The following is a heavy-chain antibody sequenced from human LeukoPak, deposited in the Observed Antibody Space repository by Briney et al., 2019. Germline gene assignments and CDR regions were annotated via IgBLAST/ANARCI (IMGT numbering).Heavy chain of an antibody. J-gene: IGHJ5*02. V-gene: IGHV1-46*01. Sequence: ASVKVSCKASGYTFTSYYMHWVRQAPGQGLEWMGIVNPSGGSTSYAQKFQGRVTMTRDMSTSTVYMELSSLRSEDTAVYYCARTGMSLGWFDPWGRGTLVTVSS. CDR3: ARTGMSLGWFDP. CDR1: GYTFTSYY. CDR2: VNPSGGST.